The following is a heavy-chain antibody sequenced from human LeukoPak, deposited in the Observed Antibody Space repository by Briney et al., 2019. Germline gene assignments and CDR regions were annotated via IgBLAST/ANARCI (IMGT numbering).Heavy chain of an antibody. Sequence: GGSLRLSCAASGFTFSTYAMSWVRQAPGKGLEWVSNISGRDGRTYYADSVKGRFTISRDNSKNTLYLQMNSLRAEDTAVYYCARSIGRYDYSNLGIDYWGQGTLVTVSS. J-gene: IGHJ4*02. CDR3: ARSIGRYDYSNLGIDY. V-gene: IGHV3-23*01. D-gene: IGHD4-11*01. CDR2: ISGRDGRT. CDR1: GFTFSTYA.